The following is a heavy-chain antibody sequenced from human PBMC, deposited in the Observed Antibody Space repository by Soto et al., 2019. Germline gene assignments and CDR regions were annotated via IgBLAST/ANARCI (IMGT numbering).Heavy chain of an antibody. J-gene: IGHJ5*02. V-gene: IGHV3-23*01. CDR1: GFTFSSYA. D-gene: IGHD6-19*01. CDR3: ARGSYSSGWYP. CDR2: ISGSGGST. Sequence: VGSLRLSCAASGFTFSSYAMSWVRQAPGKVLEWVSAISGSGGSTYSADSVKGRFTISRDNSKNTLYLQMNSLRAEDTVVYYCARGSYSSGWYPWGQGTLVTVSS.